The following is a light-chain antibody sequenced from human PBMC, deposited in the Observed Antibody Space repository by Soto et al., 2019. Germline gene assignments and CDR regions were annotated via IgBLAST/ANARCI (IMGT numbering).Light chain of an antibody. V-gene: IGKV3-11*01. Sequence: EIVLTQSPATLSLPPGERATLSCRASQSVSSYLAWYQQKPGQAPRLLIYDASNRATGIPARFSGSGSGTDFTLTISSLEPEDFAVYYCQQRSNWPPWTFGQGTKVDIK. CDR3: QQRSNWPPWT. CDR1: QSVSSY. CDR2: DAS. J-gene: IGKJ1*01.